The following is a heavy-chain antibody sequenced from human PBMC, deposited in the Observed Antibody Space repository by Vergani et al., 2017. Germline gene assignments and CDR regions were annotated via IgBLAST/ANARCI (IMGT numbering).Heavy chain of an antibody. V-gene: IGHV3-23*01. Sequence: EVQLLESGGGLVQPGGSLRLSCAASGFTFSSYAMSWVRQAPGKGLEWVSAISGSGGSTYYADSVKGRFTISRDNSKNTLDLQMNSLRAEDTAVYYCAKDQAMITFGGVIVNLAYWGQGTLVTVSS. J-gene: IGHJ4*02. CDR3: AKDQAMITFGGVIVNLAY. CDR2: ISGSGGST. CDR1: GFTFSSYA. D-gene: IGHD3-16*02.